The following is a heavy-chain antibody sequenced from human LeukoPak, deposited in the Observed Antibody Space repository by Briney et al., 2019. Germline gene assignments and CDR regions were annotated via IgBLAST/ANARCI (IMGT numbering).Heavy chain of an antibody. CDR2: IGSSGGGT. Sequence: GGSLRLSCAASGFIFSTSSMNWIRQASGKGLEWVSGIGSSGGGTYYADSVKGRFTISRDTSKDTVYLQMDSLRAEDTAIYYCAKIHQNRVVVGAKGAFDIWGQGTVVTVSS. D-gene: IGHD2-15*01. CDR1: GFIFSTSS. J-gene: IGHJ3*02. V-gene: IGHV3-23*01. CDR3: AKIHQNRVVVGAKGAFDI.